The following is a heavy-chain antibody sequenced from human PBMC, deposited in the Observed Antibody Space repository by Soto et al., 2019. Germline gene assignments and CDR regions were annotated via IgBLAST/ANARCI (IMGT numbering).Heavy chain of an antibody. CDR1: GGPISRGGYS. Sequence: QVQLQESGPGLVKPSQTLSLTCTVSGGPISRGGYSGSWIRQHPGKGLEWIGYISNSGSTNYNPSLKSRVTISADTSKNQFSLNLSSVTAADTVVYYCARVSYDNTGSGYFDFWGQGTLVTVSP. J-gene: IGHJ4*02. CDR3: ARVSYDNTGSGYFDF. V-gene: IGHV4-31*03. CDR2: ISNSGST. D-gene: IGHD3-22*01.